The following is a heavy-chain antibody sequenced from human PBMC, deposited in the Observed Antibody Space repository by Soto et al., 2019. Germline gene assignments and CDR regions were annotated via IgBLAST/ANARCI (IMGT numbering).Heavy chain of an antibody. CDR1: GGSISSYY. CDR2: IYYSGST. J-gene: IGHJ6*02. D-gene: IGHD6-13*01. V-gene: IGHV4-59*01. CDR3: ARVHSSSWSTYYYYYYGMDV. Sequence: SETLSLTCTVPGGSISSYYWSWIRQPPGKGLEWIGYIYYSGSTNYNPSLKSRVTISVDTSKNQFSLKLSSVTAADTAVYYCARVHSSSWSTYYYYYYGMDVWGQGTTVTVSS.